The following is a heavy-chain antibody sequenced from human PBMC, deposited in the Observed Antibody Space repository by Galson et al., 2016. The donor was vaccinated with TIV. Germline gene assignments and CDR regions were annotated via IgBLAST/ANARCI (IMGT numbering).Heavy chain of an antibody. V-gene: IGHV3-53*01. CDR3: ARDRYYDARGYYYYYYGMDV. CDR2: IYGDGRT. Sequence: VSVIYGDGRTYYTDSVRGRFTISRDSSKNTLHLQMNSLRAEDTAVYYCARDRYYDARGYYYYYYGMDVWGQGTTVTVSS. D-gene: IGHD3-22*01. J-gene: IGHJ6*02.